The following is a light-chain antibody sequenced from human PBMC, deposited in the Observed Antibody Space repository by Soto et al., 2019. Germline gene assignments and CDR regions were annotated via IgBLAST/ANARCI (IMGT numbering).Light chain of an antibody. CDR2: GAS. CDR3: QQYSSWLWT. CDR1: QSVGTK. J-gene: IGKJ1*01. Sequence: IVMTQSPATLSVSPGERANLSCRASQSVGTKLAWYQQTPGQAPRLLIYGASNRATGVPARISGSVSGTEFTLTIASLQSEDFEVYYCQQYSSWLWTFGQGTKVEIX. V-gene: IGKV3-15*01.